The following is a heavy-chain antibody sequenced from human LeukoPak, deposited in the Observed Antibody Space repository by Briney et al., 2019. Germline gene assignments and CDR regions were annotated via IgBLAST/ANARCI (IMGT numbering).Heavy chain of an antibody. Sequence: PSETLSLTCAVYIDSFSNYHWNWIRQTPSKGLEWIGEVNEVGGTNISPSLRNRVILSVDTSKNQFFLKLISVTVADTAVYYCARHTWQWLPFDDWGQGTQVTISS. V-gene: IGHV4-34*01. CDR2: VNEVGGT. CDR3: ARHTWQWLPFDD. J-gene: IGHJ4*02. D-gene: IGHD5-12*01. CDR1: IDSFSNYH.